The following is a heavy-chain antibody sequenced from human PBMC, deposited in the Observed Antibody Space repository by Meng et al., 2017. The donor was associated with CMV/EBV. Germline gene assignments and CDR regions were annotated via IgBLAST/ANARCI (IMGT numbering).Heavy chain of an antibody. Sequence: SETLSLTCAVYGGSFSGYYWSWIRQPPGKGLEWIGEINHSGSTNYNPSLKSRVTISVDTSKNQFSLKLSPVTAADTAVYYCATRDGLFPGWGRYYYYGMDVWGQGTTVTVSS. CDR2: INHSGST. D-gene: IGHD2-21*01. J-gene: IGHJ6*02. V-gene: IGHV4-34*01. CDR3: ATRDGLFPGWGRYYYYGMDV. CDR1: GGSFSGYY.